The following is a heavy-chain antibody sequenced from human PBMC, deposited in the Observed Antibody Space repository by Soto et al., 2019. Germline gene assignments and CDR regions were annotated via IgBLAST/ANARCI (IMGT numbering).Heavy chain of an antibody. D-gene: IGHD2-15*01. CDR3: ARSRSRLLRYYYYYYGMDV. V-gene: IGHV4-34*01. CDR1: GGSFSGYY. CDR2: INHSGST. J-gene: IGHJ6*02. Sequence: SETLSLTCAVYGGSFSGYYWSWIRQPPGKGLEWIGEINHSGSTNYNPSLKSRVTISVDTSKNQFSLKLSSVTAADTAVYYCARSRSRLLRYYYYYYGMDVWGQGTTVTVSS.